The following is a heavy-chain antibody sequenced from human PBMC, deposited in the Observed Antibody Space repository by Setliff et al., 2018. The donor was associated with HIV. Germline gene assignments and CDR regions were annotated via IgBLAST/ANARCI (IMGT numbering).Heavy chain of an antibody. J-gene: IGHJ1*01. CDR1: GYTLTELS. V-gene: IGHV1-24*01. CDR2: FDPEDGET. Sequence: ASVKVSCKISGYTLTELSIHWVRQAPGKGLEWMANFDPEDGETFYAQKFQGRLTMTEDTSTDTAYMELSSLRSDDTAMYYCVTDPGYSSTWYSESSQHWGQGTVVTVS. D-gene: IGHD6-13*01. CDR3: VTDPGYSSTWYSESSQH.